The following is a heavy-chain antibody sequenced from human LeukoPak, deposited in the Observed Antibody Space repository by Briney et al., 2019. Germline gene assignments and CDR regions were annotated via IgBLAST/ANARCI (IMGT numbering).Heavy chain of an antibody. V-gene: IGHV3-53*01. CDR3: ARGLYGDYEGY. J-gene: IGHJ4*02. CDR2: IYSGGST. Sequence: PGGSLRLSCAASGFTFNNNAMNWVRQAPGKGLEWVSVIYSGGSTYYADSVKGRFTISRDNSKNTLYLQMSSLRAEDTAVYYCARGLYGDYEGYWGQGTLVTVSS. CDR1: GFTFNNNA. D-gene: IGHD4-17*01.